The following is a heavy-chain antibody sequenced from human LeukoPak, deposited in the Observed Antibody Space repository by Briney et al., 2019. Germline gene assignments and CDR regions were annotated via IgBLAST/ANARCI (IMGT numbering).Heavy chain of an antibody. CDR1: GNSFGDYY. CDR3: ARTTEGGYTYGYFYYYYMDV. V-gene: IGHV4-4*07. J-gene: IGHJ6*03. CDR2: IYTSGST. Sequence: PSETLSLTCTVSGNSFGDYYWSWIRQPAGKGLEWIGRIYTSGSTTYNPSLKSRVTMSVDTSKSQFSLNLMSVTAADTAVYYCARTTEGGYTYGYFYYYYMDVWGKGTTVTISS. D-gene: IGHD5-18*01.